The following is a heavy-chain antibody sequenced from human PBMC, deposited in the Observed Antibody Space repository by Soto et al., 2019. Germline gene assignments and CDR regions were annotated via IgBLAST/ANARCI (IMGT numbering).Heavy chain of an antibody. CDR2: IDPSDSYT. V-gene: IGHV5-10-1*01. D-gene: IGHD3-22*01. CDR3: ARQSLEDSYDSSGPYYYYGMDV. Sequence: GESLKISCKGSGYSFTSYWISWVRQMPGEGLEWMGRIDPSDSYTNYSPSFQGHVTISADKSISTAYLQWSSLKASDTAMYYCARQSLEDSYDSSGPYYYYGMDVWGQGTTVTVSS. J-gene: IGHJ6*02. CDR1: GYSFTSYW.